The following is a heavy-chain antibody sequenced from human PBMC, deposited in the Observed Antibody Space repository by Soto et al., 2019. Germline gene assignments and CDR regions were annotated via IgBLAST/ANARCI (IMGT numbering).Heavy chain of an antibody. D-gene: IGHD7-27*01. CDR3: AKNWNWGSLVH. CDR1: GGSISSGCYY. J-gene: IGHJ4*02. V-gene: IGHV4-61*01. Sequence: SETLSLTCTVSGGSISSGCYYWSWIRQHPWKGLEWIGYIYYSGSTNYNPSLKSRVTISVDTPKNQFSLKLSSVTAADTAVYYCAKNWNWGSLVHWGQGTLVTVSS. CDR2: IYYSGST.